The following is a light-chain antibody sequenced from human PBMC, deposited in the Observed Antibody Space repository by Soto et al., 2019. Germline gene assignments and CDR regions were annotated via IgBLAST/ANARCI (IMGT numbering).Light chain of an antibody. V-gene: IGKV3D-15*01. CDR2: YIT. CDR3: QQHNQWPIT. J-gene: IGKJ5*01. Sequence: ERVMTQSTATLSVSPGETASLSCRASQSAGNFLAWYQQKPGQAPRLLISYITTRAPGIPARFSGSGSATEFTPTINSLQSEDSAVYYCQQHNQWPITFGQGTR. CDR1: QSAGNF.